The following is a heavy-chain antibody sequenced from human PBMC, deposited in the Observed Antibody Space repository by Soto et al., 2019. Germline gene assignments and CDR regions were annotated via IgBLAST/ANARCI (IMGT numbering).Heavy chain of an antibody. D-gene: IGHD6-25*01. V-gene: IGHV1-8*01. J-gene: IGHJ4*02. Sequence: LLNLYCKSFGYSYTIYHSHLLRKKNGQGLEWMGWMNPYNGNTGSTQRFQGRVTMTRNTSISTVYMELTSLRSEDTAVYYCARRKERSGPPYFDYWGQGSLVPVS. CDR1: GYSYTIYH. CDR3: ARRKERSGPPYFDY. CDR2: MNPYNGNT.